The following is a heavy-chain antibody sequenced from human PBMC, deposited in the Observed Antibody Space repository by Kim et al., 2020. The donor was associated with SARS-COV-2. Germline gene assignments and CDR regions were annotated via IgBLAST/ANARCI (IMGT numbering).Heavy chain of an antibody. Sequence: GGSLRLSCAASGFIFINYAMCWVRQAPGKGLEWVSCISGSGGTTDYADSVKGRFTISRDISKNTLYLQMSSLRAEDTAVYYCAKSVGASYYYYGMDVWG. CDR1: GFIFINYA. J-gene: IGHJ6*02. CDR2: ISGSGGTT. V-gene: IGHV3-23*01. CDR3: AKSVGASYYYYGMDV. D-gene: IGHD3-10*01.